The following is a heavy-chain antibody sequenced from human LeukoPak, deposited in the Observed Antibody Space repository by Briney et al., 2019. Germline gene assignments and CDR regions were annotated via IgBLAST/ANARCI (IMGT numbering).Heavy chain of an antibody. J-gene: IGHJ4*02. Sequence: SETLSLTCAVYGGSFSGYYWSWIRQPPGKGLEWIGEIDHSGSTNYNPSLKSRVTISVDTSKNQFSLKLSSVTAADTAVYYCARLSVVRYGDYSFFDYWGQGTLVTVSS. CDR2: IDHSGST. D-gene: IGHD4-17*01. CDR1: GGSFSGYY. V-gene: IGHV4-34*01. CDR3: ARLSVVRYGDYSFFDY.